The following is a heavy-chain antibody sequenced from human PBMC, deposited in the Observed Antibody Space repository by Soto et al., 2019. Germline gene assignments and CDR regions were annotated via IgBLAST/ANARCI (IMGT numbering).Heavy chain of an antibody. CDR2: ISTNGGST. J-gene: IGHJ1*01. V-gene: IGHV3-64*04. Sequence: GGSLRLSCVTSGFTVSSNYMSWVRQAPGKGLEYVSSISTNGGSTDYANSVKGRFTISRDNSKNTLYLQMNSLRAEDTAVYYCAKDIEVVVAASAEYFQHWGQGTLVTVSS. CDR3: AKDIEVVVAASAEYFQH. D-gene: IGHD2-15*01. CDR1: GFTVSSNY.